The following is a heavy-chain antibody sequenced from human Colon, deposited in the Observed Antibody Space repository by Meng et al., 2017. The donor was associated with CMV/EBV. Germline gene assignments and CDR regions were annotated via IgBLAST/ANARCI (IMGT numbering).Heavy chain of an antibody. CDR3: ARATKSSCWEVLDY. CDR2: SYYTGST. Sequence: QVHLQQWGAGLFKPSETLSLTCAVYGESFSGYYWTWIRQPPGRGLEWIGESYYTGSTNYSPSLKSRVTISLDTSKNQFSLKLNSVTAADTAVYYCARATKSSCWEVLDYWGHGTLVTVSS. CDR1: GESFSGYY. J-gene: IGHJ4*01. V-gene: IGHV4-34*01. D-gene: IGHD2-2*01.